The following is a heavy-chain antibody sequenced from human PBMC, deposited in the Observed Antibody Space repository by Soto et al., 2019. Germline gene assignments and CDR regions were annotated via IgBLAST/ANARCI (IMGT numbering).Heavy chain of an antibody. CDR2: IRGSATTT. D-gene: IGHD3-16*01. J-gene: IGHJ4*02. CDR1: EFTFSPYY. CDR3: VWLPGGQPPRPKPL. V-gene: IGHV3-11*01. Sequence: PGVSLGLSFAASEFTFSPYYMSWVRQAPGKGLEWVSAIRGSATTTYYADSVKGRFTISRDNAKNSLYLQMNSLRAEDTAVYYCVWLPGGQPPRPKPLWGQGPLVTVSS.